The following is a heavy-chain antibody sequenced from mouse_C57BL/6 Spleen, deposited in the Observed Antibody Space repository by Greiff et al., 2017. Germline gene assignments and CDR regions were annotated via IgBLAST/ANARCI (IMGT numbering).Heavy chain of an antibody. D-gene: IGHD4-1*01. J-gene: IGHJ4*01. Sequence: QVQLKQPGAELVKPGASVKVSCKASGYTFTSYWMHWVKQRPGQGLEWIGRIHPSDSDTNYNQKFKGKATLTVDKSSSTAYMQLSSLTSEDSAVYYCAKTGSYYAMDYWGQGTSVTVSS. V-gene: IGHV1-74*01. CDR1: GYTFTSYW. CDR2: IHPSDSDT. CDR3: AKTGSYYAMDY.